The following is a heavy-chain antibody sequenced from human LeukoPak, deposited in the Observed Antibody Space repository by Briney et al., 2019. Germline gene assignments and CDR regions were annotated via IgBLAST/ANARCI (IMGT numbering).Heavy chain of an antibody. CDR1: GGSFSGYY. J-gene: IGHJ2*01. V-gene: IGHV4-34*01. D-gene: IGHD3-10*01. CDR2: INHSGST. Sequence: PSETLSLTCAVYGGSFSGYYWSWIRQPPGKGLEWIGEINHSGSTNYNPSLKSRVTISVDMSKNQFSLKLSSVTAADTAVYYCARGQDYYGSGSYYPWGRGTLVTVSS. CDR3: ARGQDYYGSGSYYP.